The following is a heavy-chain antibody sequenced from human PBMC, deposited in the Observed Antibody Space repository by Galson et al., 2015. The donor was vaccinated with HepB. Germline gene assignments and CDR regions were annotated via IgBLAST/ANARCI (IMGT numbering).Heavy chain of an antibody. D-gene: IGHD6-13*01. Sequence: SLRLSCAASGFTFSSYGMHWVRQAPGKGLEWVAVIWYDGSNKYYADSVKGRLTISRDNSKNTLYLQMNSLRAEDTAVYYCARVAGQQQLAQRGFDYWGQGTLVTVSS. CDR3: ARVAGQQQLAQRGFDY. CDR1: GFTFSSYG. V-gene: IGHV3-33*01. J-gene: IGHJ4*02. CDR2: IWYDGSNK.